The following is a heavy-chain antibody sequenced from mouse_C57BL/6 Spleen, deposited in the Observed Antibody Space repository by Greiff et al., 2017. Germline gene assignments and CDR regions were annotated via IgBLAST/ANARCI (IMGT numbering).Heavy chain of an antibody. CDR3: ASGYYDY. CDR1: GYTFTSYW. J-gene: IGHJ2*01. Sequence: SCKASGYTFTSYWMHWVKQRPGRGLEWIGRIDPNSGGTKYNEKFKSKATLTVDKPYSPAYMQLSSLTSEDSAVYYWASGYYDYWGQGTTLTVSS. CDR2: IDPNSGGT. V-gene: IGHV1-72*01.